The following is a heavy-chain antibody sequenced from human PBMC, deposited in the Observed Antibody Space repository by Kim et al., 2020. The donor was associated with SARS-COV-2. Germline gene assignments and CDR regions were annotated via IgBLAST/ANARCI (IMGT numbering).Heavy chain of an antibody. D-gene: IGHD6-6*01. Sequence: SETLSLTCAVYGGSFSGYYWSWIRQPPGKGLEWIGEINHSGSTNYNPSLKSRVTISVDTSKNQFSLKLSSVTAADTAVYYCARRAARPAGYMDVWGKGTTVTVSS. J-gene: IGHJ6*03. CDR1: GGSFSGYY. V-gene: IGHV4-34*01. CDR2: INHSGST. CDR3: ARRAARPAGYMDV.